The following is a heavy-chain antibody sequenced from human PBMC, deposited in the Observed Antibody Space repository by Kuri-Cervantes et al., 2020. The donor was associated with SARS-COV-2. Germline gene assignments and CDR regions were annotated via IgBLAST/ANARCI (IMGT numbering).Heavy chain of an antibody. Sequence: GESLKISCAAPGFTFSSYAMHWVRQAPGKGLEWVAVISYDGSNKYYADSVKGRFTISRDNSKNTLYLQMNSLRAEDTAVYYCAREDIAAGVPDYWGQGTLVTVSS. CDR2: ISYDGSNK. CDR1: GFTFSSYA. CDR3: AREDIAAGVPDY. J-gene: IGHJ4*02. V-gene: IGHV3-30-3*01. D-gene: IGHD5-12*01.